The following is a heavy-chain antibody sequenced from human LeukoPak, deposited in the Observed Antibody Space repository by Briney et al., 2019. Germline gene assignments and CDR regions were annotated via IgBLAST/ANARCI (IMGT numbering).Heavy chain of an antibody. CDR1: GFTFSSSA. CDR2: INDNGRAT. Sequence: GGSLRLSCAASGFTFSSSAMHWVRQAPGKGLEYVSGINDNGRATHYGDSLKGRFTISRDNSKNTLYLQMSTLTTEDTAIYYCVNDVSGSYTFDYWGQGTLVTVSS. D-gene: IGHD1-26*01. CDR3: VNDVSGSYTFDY. V-gene: IGHV3-64D*09. J-gene: IGHJ4*02.